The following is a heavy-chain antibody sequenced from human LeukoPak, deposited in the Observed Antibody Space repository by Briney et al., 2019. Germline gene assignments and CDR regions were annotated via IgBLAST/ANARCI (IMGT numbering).Heavy chain of an antibody. V-gene: IGHV4-4*07. Sequence: SETLSLTCTVSGGSISSYYWSWIRQPAGKGLEWIGRIYISGSTNYNPSLKSRVTMSVDTSKNQFSLKLSSVTAADTAMYYCAREDAVSSDDAFDLWGQGTMVTVS. CDR2: IYISGST. CDR3: AREDAVSSDDAFDL. CDR1: GGSISSYY. J-gene: IGHJ3*01. D-gene: IGHD6-19*01.